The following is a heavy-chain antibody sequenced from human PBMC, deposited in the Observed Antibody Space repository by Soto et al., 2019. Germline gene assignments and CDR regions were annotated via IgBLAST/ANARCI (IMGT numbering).Heavy chain of an antibody. CDR3: AKDPTGTTGSGAFDI. V-gene: IGHV3-9*01. J-gene: IGHJ3*02. CDR2: ISWNSGSI. Sequence: PGGSLRLSCAASGFTFDDYAMHWVRQAPGKGLEWVSGISWNSGSIGYADSVKGRFTISRDNAKNSLYLQMNSLRAEDTALYYCAKDPTGTTGSGAFDIWGQGTMVTVSS. D-gene: IGHD1-7*01. CDR1: GFTFDDYA.